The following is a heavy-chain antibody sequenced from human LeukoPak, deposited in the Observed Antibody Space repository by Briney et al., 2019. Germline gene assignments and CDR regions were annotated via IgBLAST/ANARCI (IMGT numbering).Heavy chain of an antibody. V-gene: IGHV4-59*01. J-gene: IGHJ4*02. Sequence: SETLSLTCTVSGGSISSYYWSWIRQPPGKGLEWIGYIYNSGSTNYNPSLKSRVTISVDTSKNQFSLKLSSVTGADTAVYYCARENSSSWYPDYWGQGTLVTVSS. CDR3: ARENSSSWYPDY. D-gene: IGHD6-13*01. CDR1: GGSISSYY. CDR2: IYNSGST.